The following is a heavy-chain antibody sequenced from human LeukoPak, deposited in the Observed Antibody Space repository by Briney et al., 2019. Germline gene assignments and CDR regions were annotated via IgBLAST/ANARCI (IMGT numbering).Heavy chain of an antibody. CDR1: GFTFSSYA. J-gene: IGHJ6*04. CDR2: ISGSGGGT. V-gene: IGHV3-23*01. CDR3: AITGYYYYYGMDV. Sequence: PGGSLRPSCAASGFTFSSYAMSWVRQAPGKGLEWVSAISGSGGGTYYADSVKGRFTISRDNSKNTLYLQMNSLRAEDTAVYYCAITGYYYYYGMDVWGKGTTVTVSS.